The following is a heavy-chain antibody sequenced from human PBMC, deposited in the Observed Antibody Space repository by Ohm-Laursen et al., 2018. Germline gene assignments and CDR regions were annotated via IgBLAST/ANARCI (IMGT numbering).Heavy chain of an antibody. J-gene: IGHJ4*02. CDR1: GYSISSGYY. V-gene: IGHV4-38-2*01. Sequence: SDTLSLTCAVSGYSISSGYYWGWIRQPPGKGLEWIGSIYHSGSTYYNPSLKSRVTISVDTSKNQFSLKLSSVTAADTAVYYCASLNYYDSSGYYHYFDYWGQGTLVTVSS. CDR2: IYHSGST. CDR3: ASLNYYDSSGYYHYFDY. D-gene: IGHD3-22*01.